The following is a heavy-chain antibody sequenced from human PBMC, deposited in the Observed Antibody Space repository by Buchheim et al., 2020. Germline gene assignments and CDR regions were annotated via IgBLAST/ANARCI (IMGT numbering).Heavy chain of an antibody. V-gene: IGHV3-21*01. J-gene: IGHJ6*02. D-gene: IGHD2-15*01. CDR3: ARAPDCGGGSCYSKYYYGMDV. Sequence: DVHLVESGGGLVKPGGSLRLSCEVSAFRLSDYSMNWIRQAPGGGLQWVSSISSSGRHILYADSVKGRFTISRDNAKNTLYLQMNSLRAEDTALYYCARAPDCGGGSCYSKYYYGMDVWGQGTT. CDR2: ISSSGRHI. CDR1: AFRLSDYS.